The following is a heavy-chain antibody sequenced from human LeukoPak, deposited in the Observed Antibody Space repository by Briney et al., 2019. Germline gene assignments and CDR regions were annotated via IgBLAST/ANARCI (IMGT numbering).Heavy chain of an antibody. CDR2: ISSNGGST. CDR1: GFTFSSYA. CDR3: ARDIRALVMPTYGMDV. J-gene: IGHJ6*02. Sequence: GGSLRLSCAASGFTFSSYAKHWVRQAPGKGLEYVSAISSNGGSTYYANSVKGRFTISRDNSKNTLYLQMGSLRAEDMAVYYCARDIRALVMPTYGMDVWGQGTTVTVSS. V-gene: IGHV3-64*01. D-gene: IGHD2-2*01.